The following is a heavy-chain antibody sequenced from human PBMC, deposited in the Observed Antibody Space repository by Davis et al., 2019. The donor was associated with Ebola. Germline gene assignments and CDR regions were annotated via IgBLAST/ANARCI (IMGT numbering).Heavy chain of an antibody. CDR1: GGTFSSYA. CDR2: IIPIFGTA. V-gene: IGHV1-69*06. Sequence: AASVKVSCKASGGTFSSYAISWVRQAPGQGLEWMGGIIPIFGTANYAQKFQGRVTITADKSTSTAYMELSSLRSEDTAVYYCARGSIAARAKVPYYYYYYGMDVWGQGTTVTVSS. D-gene: IGHD6-6*01. J-gene: IGHJ6*02. CDR3: ARGSIAARAKVPYYYYYYGMDV.